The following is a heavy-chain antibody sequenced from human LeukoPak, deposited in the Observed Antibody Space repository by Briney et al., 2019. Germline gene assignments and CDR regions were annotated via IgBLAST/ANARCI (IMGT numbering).Heavy chain of an antibody. J-gene: IGHJ4*02. CDR3: AAETPSHF. CDR2: ISSSSSYT. Sequence: GGSLRLSFVVSGIPFSDYYMNWIRQAPGKGLEWISYISSSSSYTDYADSVKGRFTISRHNAKSALYLQMNSLRLEDTAVYYCAAETPSHFWGQGTLVTVSS. CDR1: GIPFSDYY. V-gene: IGHV3-11*03.